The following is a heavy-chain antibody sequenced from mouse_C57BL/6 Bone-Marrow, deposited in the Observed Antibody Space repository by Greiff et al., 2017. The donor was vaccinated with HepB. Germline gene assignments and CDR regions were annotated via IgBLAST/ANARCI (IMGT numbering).Heavy chain of an antibody. V-gene: IGHV1-42*01. CDR2: INPSTGGT. D-gene: IGHD1-1*01. CDR1: GYSFTGYY. Sequence: EVQLQESGPELVKPGASVKISCKASGYSFTGYYMNWVKQSPEKSLEWIGEINPSTGGTTYNQKFKAKATLTVDKSSSTAYMQLKSLTSEDSAVYYCARRVLRSSFAYWGQGTLVTVSA. CDR3: ARRVLRSSFAY. J-gene: IGHJ3*01.